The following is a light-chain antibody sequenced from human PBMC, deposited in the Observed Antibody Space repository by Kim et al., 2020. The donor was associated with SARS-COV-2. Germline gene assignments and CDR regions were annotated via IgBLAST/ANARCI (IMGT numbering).Light chain of an antibody. CDR1: SSDVGGYNY. CDR2: DVS. J-gene: IGLJ7*01. Sequence: QSVTISCTGTSSDVGGYNYVSWYQQHPGKAPKLMIYDVSKRPSGVSNRFSGSKSGNTASLTISGLQAEDEADYYCSSYTSSSTRRVFGGGTQLTVL. CDR3: SSYTSSSTRRV. V-gene: IGLV2-14*04.